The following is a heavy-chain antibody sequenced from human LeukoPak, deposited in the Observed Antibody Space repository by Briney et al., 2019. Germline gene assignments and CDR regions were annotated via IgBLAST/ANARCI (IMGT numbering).Heavy chain of an antibody. CDR3: ASSYGSGSYYNY. V-gene: IGHV3-13*01. D-gene: IGHD3-10*01. CDR1: GFTFSSYD. Sequence: GGSLRLSCAASGFTFSSYDMHWVRQATGKGLEWVSAIGTAGDTYCPGSVKGRFTISRENAKNSLYLQMNSLRAGDTAVYYCASSYGSGSYYNYWGQGTLVTVSS. J-gene: IGHJ4*02. CDR2: IGTAGDT.